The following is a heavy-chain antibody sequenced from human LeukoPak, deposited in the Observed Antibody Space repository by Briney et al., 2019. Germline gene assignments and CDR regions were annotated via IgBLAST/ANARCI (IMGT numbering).Heavy chain of an antibody. D-gene: IGHD3-22*01. CDR2: IYPGDSDT. CDR3: ARLEYYYDSSGYYIRY. J-gene: IGHJ4*02. Sequence: GGSLKISCKGSGYSFTSYWIGWVRQMPGKGLEWMGIIYPGDSDTRYSPSFQGQVTISADKSISTAYLQWSSLKASDTAMYYCARLEYYYDSSGYYIRYWGQGTLVTVSS. CDR1: GYSFTSYW. V-gene: IGHV5-51*01.